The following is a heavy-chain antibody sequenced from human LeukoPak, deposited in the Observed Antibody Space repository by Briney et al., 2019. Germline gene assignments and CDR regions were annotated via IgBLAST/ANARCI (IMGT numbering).Heavy chain of an antibody. V-gene: IGHV4-34*01. CDR3: ARSRPYGSGSYYRYYYYYGMDV. J-gene: IGHJ6*02. CDR1: GGSFSGYY. Sequence: SETLSLTCAVYGGSFSGYYWSWIRQPPGKGLEWIGEINHSGSTNYNPSLKSRVTISVDTSKNQFSLKLSSVTAADTAVYYCARSRPYGSGSYYRYYYYYGMDVWGQGTTVTASS. D-gene: IGHD3-10*01. CDR2: INHSGST.